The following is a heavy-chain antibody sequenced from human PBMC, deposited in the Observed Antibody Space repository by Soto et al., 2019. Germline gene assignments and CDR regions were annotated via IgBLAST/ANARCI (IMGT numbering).Heavy chain of an antibody. Sequence: QVQLQESGPGLVKPSQTLSLTCTVSGDSISSGGYYWSWIRQHPGKGLEWIGYIYYSGSTYYNPSLKSRVTISVDTSKNQFSLKLSSVTAADTAVYYCARDHNWNDLSYGMDVWGQGTTVTVSS. D-gene: IGHD1-1*01. J-gene: IGHJ6*02. V-gene: IGHV4-31*03. CDR3: ARDHNWNDLSYGMDV. CDR1: GDSISSGGYY. CDR2: IYYSGST.